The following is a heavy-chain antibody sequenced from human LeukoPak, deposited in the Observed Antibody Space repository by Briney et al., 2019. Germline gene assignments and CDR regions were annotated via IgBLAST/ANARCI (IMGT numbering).Heavy chain of an antibody. CDR1: GFTFISYA. Sequence: GGSLRLSCAASGFTFISYAIHWVRQAPGKGLEWVAVISFHGTDSFYADSVKGRFTISRDNSKNTLYLQMNSLRAEDTAVYYCARGTYYYDSSGYPPLGYWGQGTLVTVSS. CDR2: ISFHGTDS. J-gene: IGHJ4*02. CDR3: ARGTYYYDSSGYPPLGY. D-gene: IGHD3-22*01. V-gene: IGHV3-30*14.